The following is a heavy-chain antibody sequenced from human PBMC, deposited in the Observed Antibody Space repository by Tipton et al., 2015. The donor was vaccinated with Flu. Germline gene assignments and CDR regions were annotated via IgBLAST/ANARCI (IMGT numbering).Heavy chain of an antibody. CDR3: ARVGWEPIYYYYMDV. Sequence: TLSLTCTVSGGSISSYYWSWIRQPPGKGLEWIGYIYYSGSTNYNPSLKSRVTISVDTSKNQFSLKLSSVTAADTAVYYCARVGWEPIYYYYMDVWGKGTTVTVSS. CDR2: IYYSGST. J-gene: IGHJ6*03. CDR1: GGSISSYY. V-gene: IGHV4-59*01. D-gene: IGHD4-23*01.